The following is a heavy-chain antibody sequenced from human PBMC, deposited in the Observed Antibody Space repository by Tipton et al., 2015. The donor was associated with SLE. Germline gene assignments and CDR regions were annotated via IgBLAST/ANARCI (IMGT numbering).Heavy chain of an antibody. CDR1: GFTFSDYY. Sequence: SLRLSCAASGFTFSDYYMTWIRQAPGKGLEWVPAISGSGGSTYYADSVKGRFTIPRDNSKNTLYLQMNSLRAEDTALYYCATETSSGAFDIWGQGTMVTVSS. D-gene: IGHD3-10*01. V-gene: IGHV3-23*01. J-gene: IGHJ3*02. CDR3: ATETSSGAFDI. CDR2: ISGSGGST.